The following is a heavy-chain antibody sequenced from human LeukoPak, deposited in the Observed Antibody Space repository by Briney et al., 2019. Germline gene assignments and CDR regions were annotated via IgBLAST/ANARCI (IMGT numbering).Heavy chain of an antibody. Sequence: ASVKVSCKASGYTFTSYAMHWVRQAPGKRLEWMGWINAGNGTTKFSQKFQGRVTITRDTSASTAYMELSSLRSEDTVVYYCASARHGDYVWDYWGQGTLVTVSS. D-gene: IGHD4-17*01. J-gene: IGHJ4*02. V-gene: IGHV1-3*01. CDR1: GYTFTSYA. CDR2: INAGNGTT. CDR3: ASARHGDYVWDY.